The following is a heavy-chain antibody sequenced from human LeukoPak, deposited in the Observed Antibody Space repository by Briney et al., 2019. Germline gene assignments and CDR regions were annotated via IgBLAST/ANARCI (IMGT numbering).Heavy chain of an antibody. D-gene: IGHD3-22*01. CDR1: GGSTSSSSYY. V-gene: IGHV4-39*07. Sequence: SETLSLTCTVSGGSTSSSSYYWGWIRQPPGKGLEWIGSIYYSGSTNYNPSLKSRVTISVDTSKNQFSLKLSSVTAADTAVYYCARPYYYDSSGYQGPYAFDIWGQGTMVAVSS. J-gene: IGHJ3*02. CDR3: ARPYYYDSSGYQGPYAFDI. CDR2: IYYSGST.